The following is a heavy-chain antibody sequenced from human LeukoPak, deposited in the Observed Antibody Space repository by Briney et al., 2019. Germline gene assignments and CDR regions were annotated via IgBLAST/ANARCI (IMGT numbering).Heavy chain of an antibody. V-gene: IGHV3-53*01. CDR2: TDSGGST. J-gene: IGHJ4*02. Sequence: PGGSLRLSCAASGFTVSSKYMSWVRQAPGKGLEWVSVTDSGGSTYYADSVKVRFTISRDNSKNTLYLQMNSLRAEDTAVYYCARAGWLAPVFDYWGQGTLVTVSS. CDR3: ARAGWLAPVFDY. D-gene: IGHD6-19*01. CDR1: GFTVSSKY.